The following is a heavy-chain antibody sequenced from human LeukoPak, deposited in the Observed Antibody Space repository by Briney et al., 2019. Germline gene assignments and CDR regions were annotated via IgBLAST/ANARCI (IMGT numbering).Heavy chain of an antibody. V-gene: IGHV3-23*01. CDR2: ISGSGGNT. J-gene: IGHJ4*02. D-gene: IGHD6-6*01. Sequence: GGTLRLSRAASGFTFSNCAMSWVRQIPGKGLEWVSVISGSGGNTYYADSVKGRFTISRDNSKNTLYLQMDSLRAEDTAVYYCARMGLLYSSSAEAFEYWGQGTLVTVSS. CDR1: GFTFSNCA. CDR3: ARMGLLYSSSAEAFEY.